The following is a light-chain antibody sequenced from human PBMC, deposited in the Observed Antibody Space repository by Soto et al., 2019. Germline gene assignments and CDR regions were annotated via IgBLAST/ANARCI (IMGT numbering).Light chain of an antibody. CDR3: ASWDGSLSGYV. CDR2: KNN. CDR1: SSSIGTNY. J-gene: IGLJ1*01. Sequence: QSVLTQPPSASGTPGQRVTISCSGSSSSIGTNYVYWYQQLPGTAPKLLIYKNNQRPSGVPDRFSGSKSGTSASLAISGLRSEDEADYHCASWDGSLSGYVFGPGTKLTVL. V-gene: IGLV1-47*01.